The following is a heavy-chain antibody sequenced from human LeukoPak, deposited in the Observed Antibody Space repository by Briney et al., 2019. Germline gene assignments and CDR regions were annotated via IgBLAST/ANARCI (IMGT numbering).Heavy chain of an antibody. D-gene: IGHD3-22*01. CDR3: ARAEAPSITMIVVVIPYYYYGMDV. Sequence: GGSLRLSCAASGFTFSSYWMSWVRQAPGKGLEWVSSISSSSSYIYYADSVKGRFTISRDNAKNSLYLQMNSLRAEDTAVYYCARAEAPSITMIVVVIPYYYYGMDVWGQGTTVTVSS. CDR2: ISSSSSYI. J-gene: IGHJ6*02. CDR1: GFTFSSYW. V-gene: IGHV3-21*01.